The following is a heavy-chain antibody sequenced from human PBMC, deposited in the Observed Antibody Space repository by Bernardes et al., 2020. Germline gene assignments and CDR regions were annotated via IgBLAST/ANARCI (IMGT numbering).Heavy chain of an antibody. J-gene: IGHJ4*02. V-gene: IGHV1-18*01. CDR2: ISGTTGET. Sequence: ASVKVSCKASGYSFSTYSITWVRQAPGQGLEWMGRISGTTGETNYAQEPQGRVTMTTDTSTNTAYMELRGLTSDDTAVYYCARHHSGAFGYCGQGTLVTVSS. CDR3: ARHHSGAFGY. D-gene: IGHD2-15*01. CDR1: GYSFSTYS.